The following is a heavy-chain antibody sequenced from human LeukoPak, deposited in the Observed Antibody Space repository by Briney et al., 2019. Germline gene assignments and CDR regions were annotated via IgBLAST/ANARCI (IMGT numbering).Heavy chain of an antibody. Sequence: SGTLSLTCAVSGASINSSNWWSWVRQPPGKGLEWIGSIYYSGSTYYNPSLKSRVTISVDTSKNQFSLKLSSVTAADTAVYYCARGAAAGDAFDIWGQGTMVTVSS. D-gene: IGHD6-13*01. CDR3: ARGAAAGDAFDI. CDR1: GASINSSNW. V-gene: IGHV4-4*02. CDR2: IYYSGST. J-gene: IGHJ3*02.